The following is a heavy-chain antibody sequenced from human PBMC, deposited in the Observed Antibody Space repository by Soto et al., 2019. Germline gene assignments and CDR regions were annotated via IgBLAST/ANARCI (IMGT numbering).Heavy chain of an antibody. D-gene: IGHD6-13*01. V-gene: IGHV3-30-3*01. J-gene: IGHJ2*01. CDR1: GFTFSSYA. Sequence: PGGSLRLSCAASGFTFSSYAMHWVRQAPGKGLEWVAVISYDGSNKYYADSVKGRFTISRDNSKNTLYLQMNSLRAEDTAVYYCARDSLEGSYSSSWYSNWYFDLWGRGTLVTVSS. CDR3: ARDSLEGSYSSSWYSNWYFDL. CDR2: ISYDGSNK.